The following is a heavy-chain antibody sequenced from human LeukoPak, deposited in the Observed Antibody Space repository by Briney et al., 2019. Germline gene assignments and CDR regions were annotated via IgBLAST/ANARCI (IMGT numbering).Heavy chain of an antibody. V-gene: IGHV1-2*02. CDR1: GYTFTGYY. D-gene: IGHD3-22*01. CDR2: INPNSGGT. CDR3: TRAPSSGPFDY. J-gene: IGHJ4*02. Sequence: ASVKVSCKASGYTFTGYYMHWVRQAPGQGLEWMGWINPNSGGTNYAQKFQGRVTMTRDTSISTAYMELSRLRSDDTALYCCTRAPSSGPFDYWGQGTLVTVSS.